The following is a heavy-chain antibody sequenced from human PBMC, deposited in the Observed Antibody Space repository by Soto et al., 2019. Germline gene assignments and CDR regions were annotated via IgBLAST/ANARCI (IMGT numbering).Heavy chain of an antibody. V-gene: IGHV3-53*04. D-gene: IGHD6-19*01. CDR2: IYSGGST. J-gene: IGHJ6*02. Sequence: GGSLRLSCAASGFTVSSNYMSWVRQAPGKGLEWVSVIYSGGSTSYADSVKGRFTISRHNSKNTLSLQMNSLRAEDTAVYYCARINFGFCCGWGISGGMDVWGQGTSVTVSS. CDR3: ARINFGFCCGWGISGGMDV. CDR1: GFTVSSNY.